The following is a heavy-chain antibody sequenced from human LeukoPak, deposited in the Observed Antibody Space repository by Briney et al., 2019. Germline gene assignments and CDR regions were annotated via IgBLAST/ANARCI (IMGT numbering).Heavy chain of an antibody. CDR2: TYYRSTWYN. CDR3: ARRLTQYDCFDP. CDR1: GDSVSTNSVT. Sequence: SGPGLVKSSQTLSLTFAISGDSVSTNSVTWNWIRQSPSRGLEWLGRTYYRSTWYNDYAVSVRGRITVNPDTSKNQFSLHLNSVTPEDTAVYYCARRLTQYDCFDPWGQGILVTVSS. V-gene: IGHV6-1*01. D-gene: IGHD2-2*01. J-gene: IGHJ5*02.